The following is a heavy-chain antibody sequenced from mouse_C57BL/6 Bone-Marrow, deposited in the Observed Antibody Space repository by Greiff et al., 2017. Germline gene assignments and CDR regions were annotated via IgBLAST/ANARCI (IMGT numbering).Heavy chain of an antibody. V-gene: IGHV2-6-1*01. J-gene: IGHJ3*01. CDR3: ARHGYEDLAWFAY. D-gene: IGHD2-2*01. CDR2: IWSDGST. CDR1: GFSLTSYG. Sequence: VKLMESGPGLVAPSQSLSITCTVSGFSLTSYGVHWVRQPPGKGLEWLVVIWSDGSTTYNSALKSRLSISKDNSKSQVFLKMNSLQTDDTAMYYCARHGYEDLAWFAYWGQGTLVTVSA.